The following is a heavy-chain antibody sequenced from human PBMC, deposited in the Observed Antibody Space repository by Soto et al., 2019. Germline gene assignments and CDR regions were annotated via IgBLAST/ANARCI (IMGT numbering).Heavy chain of an antibody. D-gene: IGHD1-1*01. CDR2: MNPNGGDT. CDR3: ARVGGNWNDDYFDY. CDR1: GYTFSDHD. V-gene: IGHV1-8*01. J-gene: IGHJ4*02. Sequence: QVQLVQSGAEVKKPGASVKVSCKASGYTFSDHDINWVRQASGQGPEWLGWMNPNGGDTGYAQNFQGRVTMTRDTSERTAYMELSSLRSEDTAVYYCARVGGNWNDDYFDYWGQGTLVTVSS.